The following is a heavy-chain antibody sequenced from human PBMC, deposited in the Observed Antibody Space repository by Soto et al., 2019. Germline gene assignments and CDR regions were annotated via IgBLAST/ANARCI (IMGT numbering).Heavy chain of an antibody. Sequence: QSGGSLRLSCAASGFTVSSNYMSWVRQAPGKGLEWVSVIYSGGSTYYADSVKGRFTISRDNSKNTLYLQMNSLRAEDTAVYYCAREAPRGYSYGGGMDVWGQGTTVTVSS. V-gene: IGHV3-53*01. CDR3: AREAPRGYSYGGGMDV. D-gene: IGHD5-18*01. CDR1: GFTVSSNY. J-gene: IGHJ6*02. CDR2: IYSGGST.